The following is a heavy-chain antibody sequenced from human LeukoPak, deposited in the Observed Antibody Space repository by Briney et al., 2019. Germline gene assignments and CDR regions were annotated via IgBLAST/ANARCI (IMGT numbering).Heavy chain of an antibody. CDR3: ARANCSSTSCYIPADY. J-gene: IGHJ4*02. V-gene: IGHV3-30-3*01. CDR2: ISYDGSNK. Sequence: GRSLRLSCAASGFTFSSYAIHWVRQAPGKGLEWVAVISYDGSNKYYADSVKGRFTISRDNSKNTLYLQMNSLRAEDTAVYYCARANCSSTSCYIPADYWGQGTLVTVSS. CDR1: GFTFSSYA. D-gene: IGHD2-2*02.